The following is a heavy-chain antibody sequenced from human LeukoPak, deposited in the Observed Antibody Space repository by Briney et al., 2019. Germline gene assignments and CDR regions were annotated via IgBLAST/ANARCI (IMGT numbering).Heavy chain of an antibody. D-gene: IGHD4-23*01. CDR2: IYPGDSDT. Sequence: GESLKISCKGSGYSFSNYWIGWVRQMPGKGLEWMGIIYPGDSDTRYSPSFQGQVTISTDKSISTAYLQWSSLKASDTAMYYCARLTLMTTMITPYDYWGQGTLVTVSS. CDR1: GYSFSNYW. CDR3: ARLTLMTTMITPYDY. V-gene: IGHV5-51*01. J-gene: IGHJ4*02.